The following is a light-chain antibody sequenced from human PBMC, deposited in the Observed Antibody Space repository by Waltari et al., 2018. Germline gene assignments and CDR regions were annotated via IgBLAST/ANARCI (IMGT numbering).Light chain of an antibody. CDR1: QSLSRNR. CDR3: QQYGSSVMYT. CDR2: AAS. V-gene: IGKV3-20*01. J-gene: IGKJ2*01. Sequence: EIVLTQSPGTLSLSPGEGATLPCRASQSLSRNRLAWYQQKPGQATRLLIYAASSRATGIPDRFSGSGSETDFSLTISRVEPEDFAVYYCQQYGSSVMYTFGQGTKLEIQ.